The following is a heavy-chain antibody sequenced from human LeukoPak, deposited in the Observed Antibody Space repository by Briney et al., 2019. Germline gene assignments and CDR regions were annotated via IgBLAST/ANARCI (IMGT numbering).Heavy chain of an antibody. CDR1: GFTFSSYS. Sequence: PGGSLRLSCAASGFTFSSYSMNWVRQAPGKGLEWVSYISSSSSTIYYADSVKGRFTISRDNAKNSLYLQMNSLRAEDTAVYYCARDDAELLPAYYFDYWGQGTLVTVSS. CDR3: ARDDAELLPAYYFDY. J-gene: IGHJ4*02. CDR2: ISSSSSTI. D-gene: IGHD1-26*01. V-gene: IGHV3-48*04.